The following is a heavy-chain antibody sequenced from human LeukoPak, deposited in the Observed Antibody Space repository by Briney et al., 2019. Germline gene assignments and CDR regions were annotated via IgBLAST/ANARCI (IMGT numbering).Heavy chain of an antibody. CDR1: GFTFSSYS. CDR3: ARTIAAAAIGEAFDI. CDR2: ISSSSSYI. J-gene: IGHJ3*02. V-gene: IGHV3-21*01. Sequence: GESLKISCAASGFTFSSYSMNWVRQAPGKGLEWVSSISSSSSYIYYADSVKGRFTISRDNAKNSLYLQMNSLRAEDTAVYYCARTIAAAAIGEAFDIWGQGTMVTVSS. D-gene: IGHD6-13*01.